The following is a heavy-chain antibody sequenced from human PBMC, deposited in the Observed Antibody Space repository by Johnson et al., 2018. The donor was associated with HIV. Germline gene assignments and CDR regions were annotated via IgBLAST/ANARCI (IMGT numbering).Heavy chain of an antibody. V-gene: IGHV3-30*18. Sequence: VQLVESGGGAVQPGKSLRLSCAASGFTFNKYGMHWVRQAPGKGLEWVAAISYDGDNKFYTDSVEGRVTVSRDNPMNTLYLEVNSLRPEDTAVYFCAKGRSDNGSGRANDAFEIWGQGTLVTVSS. CDR3: AKGRSDNGSGRANDAFEI. J-gene: IGHJ3*02. D-gene: IGHD3-10*01. CDR2: ISYDGDNK. CDR1: GFTFNKYG.